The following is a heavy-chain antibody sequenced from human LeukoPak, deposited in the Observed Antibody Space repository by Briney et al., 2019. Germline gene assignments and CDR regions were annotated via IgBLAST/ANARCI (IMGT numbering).Heavy chain of an antibody. V-gene: IGHV4-4*09. CDR1: GGSISSYY. J-gene: IGHJ3*02. Sequence: PSETLSLTCTVSGGSISSYYWSWIRQPPGKGLEWIGYIYTSGSTNYNPSLKSRVTISVDTSKNQFSLKLSSVTAADTAVYYCARHFEYYDSSGLDAFDIRGQGTMVTVSS. CDR2: IYTSGST. CDR3: ARHFEYYDSSGLDAFDI. D-gene: IGHD3-22*01.